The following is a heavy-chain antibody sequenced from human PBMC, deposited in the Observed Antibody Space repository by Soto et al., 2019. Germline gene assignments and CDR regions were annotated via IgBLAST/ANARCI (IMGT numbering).Heavy chain of an antibody. D-gene: IGHD2-15*01. CDR2: ISGSGGST. J-gene: IGHJ5*02. V-gene: IGHV3-23*01. CDR1: GFTFSSYA. Sequence: EVQLLESGGGLVQPGGSLRLSCAASGFTFSSYAMSWVHQAPGKGLEWVSAISGSGGSTYYADSVKGRFTISRDNSKNTLYLQMNSLRAEDTAVYYCAKGVIVVVVAATPNWFDPWGQGTLVTVSS. CDR3: AKGVIVVVVAATPNWFDP.